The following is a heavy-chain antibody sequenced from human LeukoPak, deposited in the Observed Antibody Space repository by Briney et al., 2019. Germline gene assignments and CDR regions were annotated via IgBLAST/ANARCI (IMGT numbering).Heavy chain of an antibody. CDR1: GFTFDDYA. CDR3: AKVLDSGSYPEMAFDI. J-gene: IGHJ3*02. V-gene: IGHV3-9*03. CDR2: ISWNSGSI. D-gene: IGHD1-26*01. Sequence: GRSLRLSCAASGFTFDDYAMHWVRQAPGKGLEWVSGISWNSGSIGYADSVKGRFTISRDNAKNSLYLQMNSLRAEDMALYYCAKVLDSGSYPEMAFDIWGQGTMVTVSS.